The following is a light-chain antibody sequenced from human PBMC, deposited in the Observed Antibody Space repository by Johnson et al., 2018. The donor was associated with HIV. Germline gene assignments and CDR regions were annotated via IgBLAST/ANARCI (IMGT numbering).Light chain of an antibody. V-gene: IGLV1-51*02. CDR2: ENN. Sequence: QSVLTQPPSVSAAPGQKVTISCSGSSSNIGNNYVSWYQQLPGTAPKLLIYENNKRPSGIPDRFSGSKSGTSDTLGITGLQTGDEPDDYCGPWYSSLSARVFGAGTK. CDR1: SSNIGNNY. J-gene: IGLJ1*01. CDR3: GPWYSSLSARV.